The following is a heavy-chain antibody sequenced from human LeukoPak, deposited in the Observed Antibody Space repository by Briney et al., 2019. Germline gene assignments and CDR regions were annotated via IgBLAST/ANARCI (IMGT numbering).Heavy chain of an antibody. Sequence: GGSLRLSCAASGFTFDDYGMSWVRQAPGKGLEWVSGINWNGGSTVYADSVKGRFTISRDNAKNSLYLQMNSLRAEDTALYYCARESDYVWGSYRHPYFDYWGQGTLVTVSS. V-gene: IGHV3-20*04. D-gene: IGHD3-16*02. CDR2: INWNGGST. J-gene: IGHJ4*02. CDR1: GFTFDDYG. CDR3: ARESDYVWGSYRHPYFDY.